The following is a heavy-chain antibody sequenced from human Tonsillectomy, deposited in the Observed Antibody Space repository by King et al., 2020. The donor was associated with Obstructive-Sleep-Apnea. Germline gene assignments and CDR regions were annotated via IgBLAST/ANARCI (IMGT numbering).Heavy chain of an antibody. V-gene: IGHV4-59*08. CDR2: FYYSGST. CDR3: ARLKRYDAFDI. J-gene: IGHJ3*02. D-gene: IGHD3-9*01. Sequence: VQLQESGPGLVKPSETLSLTCTVSGGSISSYYWSWIRQPPGKGLEWIGYFYYSGSTNYNPSLKSRVTISVDTSKNQFSLKLSSVTAADTAVYYCARLKRYDAFDIWGQGTMVTVSS. CDR1: GGSISSYY.